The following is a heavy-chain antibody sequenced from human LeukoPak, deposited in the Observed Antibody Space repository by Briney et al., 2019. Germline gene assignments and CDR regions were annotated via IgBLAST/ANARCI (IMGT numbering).Heavy chain of an antibody. CDR2: INHSGST. D-gene: IGHD2-2*01. J-gene: IGHJ4*02. CDR3: ARRAFGQLLFDY. Sequence: PSETLSLTCAVYGGSFSGYYWSWIRQPPGKGLEWIGEINHSGSTNYNPSLKSQVTISVDTSMNQFSLKLSSVTAADTAVYYCARRAFGQLLFDYWGQGTLVTVSS. V-gene: IGHV4-34*01. CDR1: GGSFSGYY.